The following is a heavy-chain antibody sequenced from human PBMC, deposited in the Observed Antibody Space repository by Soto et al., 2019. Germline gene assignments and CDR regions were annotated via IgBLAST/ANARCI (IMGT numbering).Heavy chain of an antibody. V-gene: IGHV4-39*01. D-gene: IGHD3-3*01. Sequence: SETLSLTCTVSGGSISSSSYYWGWIRQPPGKGLEWIGSIYYSGSTYYNPSLKSRVTISVDTSKNQFSLKLSSVTAADTAVYYCARLVQAGYDFWTRDYYYYMDVWGKGTTVTVSS. J-gene: IGHJ6*03. CDR1: GGSISSSSYY. CDR2: IYYSGST. CDR3: ARLVQAGYDFWTRDYYYYMDV.